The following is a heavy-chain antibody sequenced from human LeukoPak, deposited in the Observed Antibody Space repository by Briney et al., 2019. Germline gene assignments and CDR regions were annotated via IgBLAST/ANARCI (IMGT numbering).Heavy chain of an antibody. J-gene: IGHJ6*04. CDR2: IYHSGST. D-gene: IGHD3-22*01. V-gene: IGHV4-59*12. CDR1: GGSISSYY. Sequence: SETLSLTCTVSGGSISSYYWSWIRQPPGKGLEWIGYIYHSGSTDYNPSLKSRVTISVDTSKNQFSLQLNSVTPEDTAVYYCARVGFSVANGGSGYYVLDVWGKGTTVTVSS. CDR3: ARVGFSVANGGSGYYVLDV.